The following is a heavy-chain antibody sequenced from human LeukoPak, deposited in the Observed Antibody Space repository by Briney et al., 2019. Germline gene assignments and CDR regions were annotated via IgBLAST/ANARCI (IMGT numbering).Heavy chain of an antibody. V-gene: IGHV3-23*01. D-gene: IGHD3-9*01. J-gene: IGHJ5*02. CDR1: GFTFSSYA. CDR3: AKDGSPYDILTGYYENWFDP. Sequence: GGSLRLSCAASGFTFSSYAMSWVRQAPGKGLEWVSAISGSGGSTYYADSVKGRFTISRDNSKNTLYLQMNSLRAEDTAVYYCAKDGSPYDILTGYYENWFDPWGQGALVTVSS. CDR2: ISGSGGST.